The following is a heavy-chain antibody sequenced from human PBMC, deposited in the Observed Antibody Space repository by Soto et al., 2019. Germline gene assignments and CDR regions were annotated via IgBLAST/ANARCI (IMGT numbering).Heavy chain of an antibody. CDR3: ARDGGYYSNY. Sequence: QVQLVQSGAEVKKPGASVKVSCKASGYTFTSYGISWVRQAPGQGLEWMGWISAYNGNTNYAQKLQGRVTMTTDTSTSTAHMDLRISRPDGTAVYYWARDGGYYSNYWGQGTLVTVSS. CDR2: ISAYNGNT. CDR1: GYTFTSYG. D-gene: IGHD3-22*01. J-gene: IGHJ4*02. V-gene: IGHV1-18*01.